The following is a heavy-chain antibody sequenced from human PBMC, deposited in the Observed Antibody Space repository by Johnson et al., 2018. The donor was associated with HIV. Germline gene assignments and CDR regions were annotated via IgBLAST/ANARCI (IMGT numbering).Heavy chain of an antibody. Sequence: QLVESGGGLVQPGRSLRLSCAASGFTFDDYAMHWVRQAPGKGLEWVSVIYSGGSTYYADSVKGRFTISRDNSKNTLYLQMNSLRAEDTAVYYCARLVTIFGVVKGAMWG. D-gene: IGHD3-3*01. CDR1: GFTFDDYA. CDR2: IYSGGST. V-gene: IGHV3-66*01. CDR3: ARLVTIFGVVKGAM. J-gene: IGHJ1*01.